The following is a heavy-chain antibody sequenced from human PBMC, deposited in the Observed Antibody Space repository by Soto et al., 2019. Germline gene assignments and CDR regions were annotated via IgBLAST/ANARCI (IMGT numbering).Heavy chain of an antibody. V-gene: IGHV4-59*01. Sequence: SETLSLTCSGSGDTIRSDYCNWIRQPPGKRLEWIGYISYTGSTNYNPSLRSRVTMSLDTSKNQFSLNLISVTAADTAVYFCARGFYDSGVYSPLFAYWGTG. CDR1: GDTIRSDY. D-gene: IGHD3-22*01. CDR2: ISYTGST. CDR3: ARGFYDSGVYSPLFAY. J-gene: IGHJ4*02.